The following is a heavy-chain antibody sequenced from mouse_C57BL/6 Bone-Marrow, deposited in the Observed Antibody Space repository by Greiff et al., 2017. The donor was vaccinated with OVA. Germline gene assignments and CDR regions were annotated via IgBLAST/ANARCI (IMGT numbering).Heavy chain of an antibody. V-gene: IGHV7-3*01. CDR2: IRNKANGYTT. J-gene: IGHJ2*01. CDR3: ARGNSSYYFDY. CDR1: GFTFTDYY. D-gene: IGHD2-1*01. Sequence: EVMLVESGGGLVQPGGSLSLSCAASGFTFTDYYMSWVRQPPGKALEWLGFIRNKANGYTTEYSASVKGRFTISRDNSQSILYLQMNALRAEDSATYYCARGNSSYYFDYWGQGTTLTVSS.